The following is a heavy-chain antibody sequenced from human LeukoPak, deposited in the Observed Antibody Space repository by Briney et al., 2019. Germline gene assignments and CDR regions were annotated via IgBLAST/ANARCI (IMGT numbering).Heavy chain of an antibody. CDR1: GFPFSKYT. Sequence: PGGSLRLSCAASGFPFSKYTMNWVRRAPGKGLEWVSLITSSSTYVGSADSVKGRFTISRDNAKNSLSLQMNSLRADDTAVYYCARDFGWGGALDIWGQGTMVTVSS. CDR2: ITSSSTYV. J-gene: IGHJ3*02. D-gene: IGHD6-19*01. V-gene: IGHV3-21*01. CDR3: ARDFGWGGALDI.